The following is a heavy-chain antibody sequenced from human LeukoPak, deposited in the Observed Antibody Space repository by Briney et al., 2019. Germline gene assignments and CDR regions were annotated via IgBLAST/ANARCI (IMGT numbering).Heavy chain of an antibody. CDR3: ARGWDYDSSGYYDY. CDR1: GFTFSSYA. V-gene: IGHV3-30-3*01. CDR2: ISYDESNK. J-gene: IGHJ4*02. D-gene: IGHD3-22*01. Sequence: GRSLRLSCAASGFTFSSYAMHWVRQAPGKGLEWVAVISYDESNKYYADSVKGRFTISRDNSKNTLYLQMNSLRAEDTAVYYCARGWDYDSSGYYDYWGQGTLVTVSS.